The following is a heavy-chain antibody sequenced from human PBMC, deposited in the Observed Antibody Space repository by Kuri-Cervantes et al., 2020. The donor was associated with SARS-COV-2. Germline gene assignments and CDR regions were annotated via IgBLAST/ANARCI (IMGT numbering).Heavy chain of an antibody. Sequence: LSLTCAASGFTFSSYWMSWVRQAPGKGLEWVANIKQDGSEKYYVDSVKGRFTISRDNAKNTLYLQMNSLRAEDTAVYYCARDPVTPGYYYYYGMDVWGQGTTVTVSS. CDR1: GFTFSSYW. V-gene: IGHV3-7*01. CDR2: IKQDGSEK. CDR3: ARDPVTPGYYYYYGMDV. J-gene: IGHJ6*02. D-gene: IGHD4-23*01.